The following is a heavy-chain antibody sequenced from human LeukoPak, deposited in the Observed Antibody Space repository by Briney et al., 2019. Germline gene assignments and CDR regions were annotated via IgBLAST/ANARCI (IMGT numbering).Heavy chain of an antibody. CDR3: ARGAYGDYGRGY. CDR1: GFTLSSYE. J-gene: IGHJ4*02. CDR2: IYSSGSTT. Sequence: GGSLRLSCAASGFTLSSYEMNWVRQAPGKGLEWVSYIYSSGSTTKYADSVKGRFTISRDNAKNSLHLQMSSLRVEDTAVYYCARGAYGDYGRGYWGQGTLVTVSS. D-gene: IGHD4-17*01. V-gene: IGHV3-48*03.